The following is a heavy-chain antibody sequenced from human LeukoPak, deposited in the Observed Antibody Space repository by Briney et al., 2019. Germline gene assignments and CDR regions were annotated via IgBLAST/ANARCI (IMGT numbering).Heavy chain of an antibody. J-gene: IGHJ3*02. D-gene: IGHD3-22*01. CDR2: IKPNSGGT. CDR3: ARAGVWDYSDSSGYHNGAFDI. V-gene: IGHV1-2*02. Sequence: ASVKVSCKASGYTFTDYYLHWARQAPGQGLEWMGWIKPNSGGTNYAQKFQGRVTMTTDTSISTAYMDLSRLGSDDTAVYYCARAGVWDYSDSSGYHNGAFDIWGQGTMVTVSS. CDR1: GYTFTDYY.